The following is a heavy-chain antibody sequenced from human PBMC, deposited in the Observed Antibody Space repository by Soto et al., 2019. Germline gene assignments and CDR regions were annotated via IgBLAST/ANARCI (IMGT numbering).Heavy chain of an antibody. CDR3: ARGGRTYSSSWSSVYY. Sequence: SETLSLTCAVYGGSFSGYYWSWIRQPPGKGLEWIGEINHSGSTNYNPSLKSRVTISVDTSKNQFSLKLSSVTAADTAVYYCARGGRTYSSSWSSVYYWGQGTLVTVSS. CDR1: GGSFSGYY. CDR2: INHSGST. J-gene: IGHJ4*02. D-gene: IGHD6-13*01. V-gene: IGHV4-34*01.